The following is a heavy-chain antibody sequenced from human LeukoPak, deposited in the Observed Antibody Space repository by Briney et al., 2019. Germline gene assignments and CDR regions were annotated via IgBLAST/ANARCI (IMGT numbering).Heavy chain of an antibody. Sequence: SETLSLTCTVSGGSISSYYWSWIRQPPGKGLEWIGYIYYSGSTNYNPSLKSRVTISVDTSKNQFSLKLSSVTAADTAVYYCARDLDYWGQGTLVTVSS. CDR1: GGSISSYY. J-gene: IGHJ4*02. CDR3: ARDLDY. CDR2: IYYSGST. V-gene: IGHV4-59*01.